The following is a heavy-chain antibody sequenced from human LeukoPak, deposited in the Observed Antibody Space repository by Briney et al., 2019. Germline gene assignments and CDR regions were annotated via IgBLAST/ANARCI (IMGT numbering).Heavy chain of an antibody. Sequence: PGGPLRLSCAASGFTFSSYAMSWVRQAPGKGLEWVSAISGSGGSTYYADSVKGRFTISRDNSKNTLYLQMNSLRAEDTAVYYCAKDSAGGVSNWFDPWGQGTLVTVSS. V-gene: IGHV3-23*01. CDR1: GFTFSSYA. J-gene: IGHJ5*02. D-gene: IGHD2-8*02. CDR2: ISGSGGST. CDR3: AKDSAGGVSNWFDP.